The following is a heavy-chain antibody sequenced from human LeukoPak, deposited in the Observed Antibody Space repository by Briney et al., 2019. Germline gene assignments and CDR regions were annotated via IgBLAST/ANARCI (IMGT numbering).Heavy chain of an antibody. CDR2: ISGSGGST. CDR1: GFTFSSYA. D-gene: IGHD3-3*01. J-gene: IGHJ6*02. V-gene: IGHV3-23*01. CDR3: ARDNTIFGVVIMNYYYYGMDV. Sequence: GGSLRLSCAASGFTFSSYAMSWVRHAPGKGLEWVSAISGSGGSTYYADSVKGRFTISRDNSKNTLYLQMNSLRAEDTAVYYCARDNTIFGVVIMNYYYYGMDVWGQGTTVTVSS.